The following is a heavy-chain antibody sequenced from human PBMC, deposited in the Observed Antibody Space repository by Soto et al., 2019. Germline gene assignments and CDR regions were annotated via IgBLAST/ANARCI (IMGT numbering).Heavy chain of an antibody. V-gene: IGHV3-30-3*01. J-gene: IGHJ4*02. Sequence: PGGSLRLSCAASGFTFGSYAMHWVRQAPGKGLEWVAVISYDGSNKYYADSVKGRFTISRDNSKNTLYLQMNSLRAEDTAVYYCAREYCISTSCYGVPEFDYWGQGTLVTVSS. CDR2: ISYDGSNK. CDR3: AREYCISTSCYGVPEFDY. CDR1: GFTFGSYA. D-gene: IGHD2-2*01.